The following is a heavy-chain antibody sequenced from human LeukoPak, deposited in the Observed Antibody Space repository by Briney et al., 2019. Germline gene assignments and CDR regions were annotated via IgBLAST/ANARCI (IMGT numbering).Heavy chain of an antibody. V-gene: IGHV3-23*01. D-gene: IGHD4-23*01. Sequence: PGGSLRLSCAASGFTFSSYAMSWVRQAPGKGLEWVSAISGSGSTYYADSVKGRFTISRDNSKNTLYLQMNSLRAEDTAVYYCAKIGGKPVVTRRWDYWGQGTLVTVSS. CDR1: GFTFSSYA. CDR2: ISGSGST. J-gene: IGHJ4*02. CDR3: AKIGGKPVVTRRWDY.